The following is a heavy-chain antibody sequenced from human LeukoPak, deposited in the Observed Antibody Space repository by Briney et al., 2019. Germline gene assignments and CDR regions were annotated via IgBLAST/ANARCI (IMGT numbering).Heavy chain of an antibody. CDR1: GFTFSSYG. CDR2: ISYDGSNK. Sequence: GGSLRLSCAASGFTFSSYGMHWVRQAPGKGLEWVAVISYDGSNKYYADSVKGRFTISRVNSKNTLYLQMNSLRAEDTAVYYCAKSPFDYWGQGTLVTVSS. J-gene: IGHJ4*02. V-gene: IGHV3-30*18. CDR3: AKSPFDY.